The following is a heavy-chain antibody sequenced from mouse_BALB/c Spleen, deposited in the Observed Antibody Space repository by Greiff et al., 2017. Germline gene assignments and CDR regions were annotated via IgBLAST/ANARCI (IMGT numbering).Heavy chain of an antibody. V-gene: IGHV3-2*02. CDR2: ISYSGST. CDR1: GYSITSDYA. CDR3: ARWGEGWFAY. Sequence: EVKLVESGPGLVKPSQSLSLTCTVTGYSITSDYAWNWIRQFPGNKLEWMGYISYSGSTSYNPSLKSRISITRDTSKNQFFLQLNSVTTEDTATYYCARWGEGWFAYWGQGTLVTVSA. J-gene: IGHJ3*01.